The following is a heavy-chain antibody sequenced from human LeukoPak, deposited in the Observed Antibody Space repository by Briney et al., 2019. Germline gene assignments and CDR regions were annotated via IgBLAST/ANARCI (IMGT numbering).Heavy chain of an antibody. CDR3: CAVVAALPR. D-gene: IGHD2-15*01. V-gene: IGHV3-74*01. CDR2: INGDGSTT. J-gene: IGHJ4*02. CDR1: GFTFSTNW. Sequence: GGSLRLSCAASGFTFSTNWMHWVRQAPGKGPVWVSRINGDGSTTTYADSVKGRFTISRDNAKNALYLQMNSLRAEDTAVYYCCAVVAALPRWSQGALVTVSS.